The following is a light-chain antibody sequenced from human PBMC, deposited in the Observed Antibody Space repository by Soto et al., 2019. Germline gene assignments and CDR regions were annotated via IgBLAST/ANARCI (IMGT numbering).Light chain of an antibody. J-gene: IGKJ1*01. Sequence: EIVMTQSPATLSVSPWERATLSCRASQRVSSNLAWYQQKPGQAPRLLIYGASTRATGIPARFSGSGSGPEFTLTISSLQSEDFAVYYCQQYNNWPPWTFGQGTKVEIK. CDR1: QRVSSN. CDR3: QQYNNWPPWT. V-gene: IGKV3-15*01. CDR2: GAS.